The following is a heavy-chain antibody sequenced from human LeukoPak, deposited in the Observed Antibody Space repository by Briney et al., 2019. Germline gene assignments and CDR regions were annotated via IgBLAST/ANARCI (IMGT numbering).Heavy chain of an antibody. CDR3: ARESSSSLIDY. V-gene: IGHV3-7*01. CDR1: RFTFSSYW. D-gene: IGHD6-13*01. CDR2: IKQDGSEK. J-gene: IGHJ4*02. Sequence: GGSLRVSCAASRFTFSSYWMSWVRQAPGKGLEWVANIKQDGSEKYYVDSVKGRFTISRDNAKNSLYLQMNSLRAEDTAVYYCARESSSSLIDYWGQGTLVTVSS.